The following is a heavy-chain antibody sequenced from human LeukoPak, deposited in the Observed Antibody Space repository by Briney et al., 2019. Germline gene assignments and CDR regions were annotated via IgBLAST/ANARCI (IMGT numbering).Heavy chain of an antibody. CDR2: IYHSGST. J-gene: IGHJ4*02. CDR1: GYSISSGYY. V-gene: IGHV4-38-2*02. D-gene: IGHD5-18*01. Sequence: KPSETLSLTCTVSGYSISSGYYWGWIRQPPGKGLEWIGSIYHSGSTYYNPSLKSRVTISVDTSKNQFSLKLSSVTAADTAVYYCARDRGEYSYAYDYWGQGTLVTVSS. CDR3: ARDRGEYSYAYDY.